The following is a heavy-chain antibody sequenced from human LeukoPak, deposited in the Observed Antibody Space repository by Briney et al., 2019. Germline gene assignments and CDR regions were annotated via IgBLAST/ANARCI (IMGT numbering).Heavy chain of an antibody. CDR1: GGSISSYY. V-gene: IGHV4-59*01. Sequence: SETLSLTCTVSGGSISSYYWSWIRQPPGKGLEWIGYIYYSGSTNYNPSLKSRVTISVDTSKNQFSLKLSSVTAADTAVYYCARAQTKNALFDYWGQGTLVTVSS. CDR2: IYYSGST. CDR3: ARAQTKNALFDY. J-gene: IGHJ4*02. D-gene: IGHD2-2*01.